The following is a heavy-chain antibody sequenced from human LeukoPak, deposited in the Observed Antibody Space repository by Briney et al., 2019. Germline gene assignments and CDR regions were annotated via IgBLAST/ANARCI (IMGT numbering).Heavy chain of an antibody. CDR3: ARGSGPDIAAAHWFGY. CDR2: IYYSGST. J-gene: IGHJ4*02. Sequence: PSEPLSLTCTVSGVSISSSSYYWGWIRQPPGKGLEWFGSIYYSGSTYFTPSPKSQVTRSVHTSKNQFSLKLSSVTAADTAVYYCARGSGPDIAAAHWFGYWGQGTLVTVSS. V-gene: IGHV4-39*01. CDR1: GVSISSSSYY. D-gene: IGHD6-13*01.